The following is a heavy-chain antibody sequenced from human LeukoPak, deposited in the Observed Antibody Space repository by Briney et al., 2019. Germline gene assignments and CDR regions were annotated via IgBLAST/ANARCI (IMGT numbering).Heavy chain of an antibody. Sequence: GGSLRLSCAASGFIFSRDSMNWVRQAPGRGLEWISYISRDSDIRYYADSVRGRFHISRDNARNSLYLQMNSLRADDTAMYYCARDKDYDFWSGSAWFDAFDIWGQGTMVTVSS. J-gene: IGHJ3*02. D-gene: IGHD3-3*01. CDR2: ISRDSDIR. CDR3: ARDKDYDFWSGSAWFDAFDI. CDR1: GFIFSRDS. V-gene: IGHV3-48*01.